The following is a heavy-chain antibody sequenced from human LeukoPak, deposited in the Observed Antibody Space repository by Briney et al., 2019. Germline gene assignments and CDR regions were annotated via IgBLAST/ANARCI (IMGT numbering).Heavy chain of an antibody. V-gene: IGHV3-23*01. CDR2: IGNSGATT. Sequence: GGSLRLSCAASGFTLSNYAMSWVRQAPGKGPEWVSSIGNSGATTFYADSVKGRFTISTDICKNTLYLQMSSLRAEDTAIYYCAKGGIKRFGLVPDWFDPWGLGTLVTVSS. J-gene: IGHJ5*02. CDR1: GFTLSNYA. D-gene: IGHD3/OR15-3a*01. CDR3: AKGGIKRFGLVPDWFDP.